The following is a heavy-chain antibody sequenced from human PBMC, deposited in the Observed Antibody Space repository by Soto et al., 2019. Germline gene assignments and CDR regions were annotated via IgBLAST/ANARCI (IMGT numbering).Heavy chain of an antibody. V-gene: IGHV3-48*02. J-gene: IGHJ6*02. D-gene: IGHD3-22*01. Sequence: EVQLVESGGGLVQPGGSLRLSCAASGFTFSSYSMNWVRQAPGKGLEWVSYISSSSSTIYYADSVKGRFTISRDNAKNSLYLQMNSLRDEYTAVYYCARKNTYYYDSSGRMDVWGQGTRVTVSS. CDR3: ARKNTYYYDSSGRMDV. CDR2: ISSSSSTI. CDR1: GFTFSSYS.